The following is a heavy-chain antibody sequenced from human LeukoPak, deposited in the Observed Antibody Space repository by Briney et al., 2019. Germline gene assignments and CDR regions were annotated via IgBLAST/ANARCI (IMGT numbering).Heavy chain of an antibody. CDR1: GGSISGYY. CDR2: IFYSGST. J-gene: IGHJ6*02. Sequence: SETLSLTCTVSGGSISGYYWSWLRQSPGQRLEWIGNIFYSGSTKYNPSLKSRVSISLDTSKNQVSLRLSSVTAADTAVYYCARRDYGMDVWGQGTTVTVS. V-gene: IGHV4-59*08. CDR3: ARRDYGMDV.